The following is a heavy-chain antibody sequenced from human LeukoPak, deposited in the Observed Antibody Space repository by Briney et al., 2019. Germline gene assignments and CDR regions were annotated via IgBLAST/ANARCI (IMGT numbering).Heavy chain of an antibody. D-gene: IGHD4-17*01. CDR2: IYYSGST. V-gene: IGHV4-59*01. J-gene: IGHJ4*02. CDR1: GGSISSNY. CDR3: ARDRGFGDYLNYFDY. Sequence: SETLSLTCTVSGGSISSNYWSWIRQPPGKGLEWIGYIYYSGSTKSNPSLKSRVTISVDTSKNQFSLNLSSVTAADTAVYCCARDRGFGDYLNYFDYWGQGALVTVSS.